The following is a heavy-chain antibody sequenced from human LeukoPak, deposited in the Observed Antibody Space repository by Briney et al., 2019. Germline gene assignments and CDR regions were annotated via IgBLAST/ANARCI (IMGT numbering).Heavy chain of an antibody. CDR3: ARGPYSGYDNGLDI. CDR1: GFTVSTNS. J-gene: IGHJ3*02. Sequence: GGSLRLSCAASGFTVSTNSMNWVRQAPGKGLEWVSVIYSVGTTYFADSVKGRFTISRDNSKNTLYLQMNSLRAEDTAVYYCARGPYSGYDNGLDIWGQGTMVTVSS. CDR2: IYSVGTT. D-gene: IGHD5-12*01. V-gene: IGHV3-66*01.